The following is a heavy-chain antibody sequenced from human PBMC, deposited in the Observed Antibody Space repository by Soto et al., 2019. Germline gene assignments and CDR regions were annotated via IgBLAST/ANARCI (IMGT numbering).Heavy chain of an antibody. CDR1: VFIFSSYT. CDR2: ITYDESNQ. J-gene: IGHJ4*02. Sequence: GWSLRLSCSAPVFIFSSYTMHWVRQAPGKGLEWVGGITYDESNQYYADSVKGRFTISRDNSRNMLFLQMNSLRPDDTAVYYCARAPSGSYPEFDYWGQGTLVTVSS. V-gene: IGHV3-30-3*01. D-gene: IGHD1-26*01. CDR3: ARAPSGSYPEFDY.